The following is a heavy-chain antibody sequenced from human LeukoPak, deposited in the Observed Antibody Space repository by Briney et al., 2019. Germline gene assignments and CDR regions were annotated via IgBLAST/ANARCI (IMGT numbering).Heavy chain of an antibody. D-gene: IGHD5-12*01. J-gene: IGHJ4*02. CDR1: GYTFTGYY. CDR2: INPNSGGT. Sequence: GASVKVSCKASGYTFTGYYMHWVRQAPGQGLEWMGWINPNSGGTNYAQKFQGRVTMTRDTSISTAYMELSRLRSGDTAVYYCARAAEMATIMNYWGQGTLVTVSS. CDR3: ARAAEMATIMNY. V-gene: IGHV1-2*02.